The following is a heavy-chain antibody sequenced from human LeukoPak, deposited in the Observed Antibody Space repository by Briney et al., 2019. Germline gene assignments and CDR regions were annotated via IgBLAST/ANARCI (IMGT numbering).Heavy chain of an antibody. CDR3: VRDPSGHGMDV. CDR1: GFIFSSNW. J-gene: IGHJ6*02. CDR2: IGTAGDT. D-gene: IGHD6-19*01. V-gene: IGHV3-13*01. Sequence: PGGSLRLSCAASGFIFSSNWMHWVRQPTGKGLEWVSAIGTAGDTHYPGSVKGRFTISRENAKNPLYLQMNSLRAGDTAVYYCVRDPSGHGMDVWGQGTTVTVFS.